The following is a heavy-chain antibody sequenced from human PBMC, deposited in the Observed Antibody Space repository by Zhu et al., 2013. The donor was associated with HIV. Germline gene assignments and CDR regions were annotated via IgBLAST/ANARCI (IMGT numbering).Heavy chain of an antibody. D-gene: IGHD3-10*01. CDR3: ARGRGIGYFGSGNVLSRGDWFDP. Sequence: QVQLVQSGAEVKKPGSSVKVSCKASGGTFSNYAISWVRQAPGQGLEWVGGIIPVFGRPHYAQKFQGKVTISADASTQTAYMELKNLTSADTAVYYCARGRGIGYFGSGNVLSRGDWFDPWGRGDPGHRLL. CDR2: IIPVFGRP. J-gene: IGHJ5*02. CDR1: GGTFSNYA. V-gene: IGHV1-69*01.